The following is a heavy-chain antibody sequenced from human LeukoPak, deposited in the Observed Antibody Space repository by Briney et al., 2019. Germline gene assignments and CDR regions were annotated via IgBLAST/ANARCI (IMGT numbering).Heavy chain of an antibody. J-gene: IGHJ6*03. CDR3: ARGGSHYYYYMDV. Sequence: SETLSLTCTVSGGSIDPYYWIWIRQSPGTGLEWIGYIYYSGITDYNPSLKSRVTFSLETSKKQFSLNMSYVSPPDTAIYFCARGGSHYYYYMDVWGKGTRVTVSS. D-gene: IGHD1-26*01. V-gene: IGHV4-59*01. CDR2: IYYSGIT. CDR1: GGSIDPYY.